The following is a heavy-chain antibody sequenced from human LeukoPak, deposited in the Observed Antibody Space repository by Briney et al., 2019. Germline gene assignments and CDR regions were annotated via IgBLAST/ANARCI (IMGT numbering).Heavy chain of an antibody. CDR1: GGSISSGTYY. Sequence: PSQTLSLTCTVSGGSISSGTYYWSWIRQPAGKGLEWIGRIYTSGSTNYNPSLKSRVTISVDKSKNQFSLKLSSVTAADTAVYYCARSALLYGGYYSLAIDYWGQGTLVTVSS. CDR3: ARSALLYGGYYSLAIDY. CDR2: IYTSGST. V-gene: IGHV4-61*02. D-gene: IGHD2-21*02. J-gene: IGHJ4*02.